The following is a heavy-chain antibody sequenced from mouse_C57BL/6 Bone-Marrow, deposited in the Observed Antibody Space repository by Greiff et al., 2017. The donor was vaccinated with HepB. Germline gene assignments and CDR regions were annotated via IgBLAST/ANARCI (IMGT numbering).Heavy chain of an antibody. CDR2: IYPGNSDT. CDR1: GYTFTSYW. CDR3: TREDFGYYYGSSFAY. D-gene: IGHD1-1*01. J-gene: IGHJ3*01. V-gene: IGHV1-5*01. Sequence: VQLQQSGTVLARPGASVKMSCNTSGYTFTSYWMHWVKQRPGQGLEWIGAIYPGNSDTSYNQKFKGKAKLTAVTSASTAYMELSSLTNEDSAVYYCTREDFGYYYGSSFAYWGQGTLVTVSA.